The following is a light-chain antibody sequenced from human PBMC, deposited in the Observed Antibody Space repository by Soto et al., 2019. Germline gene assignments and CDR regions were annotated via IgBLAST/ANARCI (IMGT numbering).Light chain of an antibody. J-gene: IGKJ1*01. CDR1: QSVSTN. CDR3: QQYDKSPQT. CDR2: FAS. V-gene: IGKV3-15*01. Sequence: MTQSPAALSVSPGERAALSCRASQSVSTNLAWYQQKPGQPPRLLIYFASTRASAVPARFSAGGSGTEFTLTISSLQSDDFAAYYCQQYDKSPQTFGQGTKVDI.